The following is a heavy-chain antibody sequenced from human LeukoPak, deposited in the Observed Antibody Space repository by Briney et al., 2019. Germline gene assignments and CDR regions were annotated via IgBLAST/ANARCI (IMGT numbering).Heavy chain of an antibody. V-gene: IGHV4-34*01. CDR3: ARANYSYGWYAFDI. J-gene: IGHJ3*02. D-gene: IGHD5-18*01. CDR2: VNHSGST. Sequence: SETLSLTCAVYGGSFSGYYWSWIRQPPGKGLEWIGEVNHSGSTNYNPSLKSRVTISVDTSKNQFSLKLSSVTAADTAVYYCARANYSYGWYAFDIWGQGTMVTVSS. CDR1: GGSFSGYY.